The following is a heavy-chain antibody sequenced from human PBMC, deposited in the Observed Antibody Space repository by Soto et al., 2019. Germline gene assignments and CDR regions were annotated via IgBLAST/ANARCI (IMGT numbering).Heavy chain of an antibody. CDR3: ARQFLGLSDSSGYYFDY. J-gene: IGHJ4*02. V-gene: IGHV4-39*01. Sequence: SETLSLTCTVSGGSISSSSYYWGWIRQPPGKGLEWIGSIYYSGSTYYNPSLKSRVTISVDTSKNQFSLKLSSVTAADTAVYYCARQFLGLSDSSGYYFDYWGQGTLVTVSS. CDR2: IYYSGST. D-gene: IGHD3-22*01. CDR1: GGSISSSSYY.